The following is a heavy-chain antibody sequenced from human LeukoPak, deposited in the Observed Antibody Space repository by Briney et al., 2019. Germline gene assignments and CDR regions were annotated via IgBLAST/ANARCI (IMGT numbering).Heavy chain of an antibody. CDR3: ARGLSYDSSGYYYFRNDAFDI. V-gene: IGHV3-30-3*01. J-gene: IGHJ3*02. D-gene: IGHD3-22*01. Sequence: PGWSLRLSCAASGFTFSSYAMHWVRQAPGKGLEWVAVISYDGSNKYYADSVKGRFTISRDNSKNTLYLQMNSLRAEDTAVYYCARGLSYDSSGYYYFRNDAFDIWGQGTMVTVSS. CDR2: ISYDGSNK. CDR1: GFTFSSYA.